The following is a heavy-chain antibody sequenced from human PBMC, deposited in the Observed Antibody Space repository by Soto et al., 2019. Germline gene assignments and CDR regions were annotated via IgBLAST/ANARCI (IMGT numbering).Heavy chain of an antibody. CDR3: ARPRFRGMDV. J-gene: IGHJ6*02. Sequence: GGSLRLSCVGSGFRISNYFMSWVRQAPGEGLEWVANIKEDGSEKYYVESVKGRFTISRDNAKNPLYLQVNSLRDEDTAVYYCARPRFRGMDVWGQGTTVTVSS. CDR1: GFRISNYF. V-gene: IGHV3-7*03. CDR2: IKEDGSEK. D-gene: IGHD3-10*01.